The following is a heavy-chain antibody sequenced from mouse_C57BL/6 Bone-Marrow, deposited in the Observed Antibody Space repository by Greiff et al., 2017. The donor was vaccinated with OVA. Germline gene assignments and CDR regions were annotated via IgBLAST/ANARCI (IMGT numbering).Heavy chain of an antibody. V-gene: IGHV1-18*01. CDR1: GYTFTDYN. Sequence: VQLQQSGPELVKPGASVKIPCKASGYTFTDYNMDWVKQSHGKSLEWIGDINPNNGGTIYNQKFNGKATLTVDKSSSTSYMELRSLISEDTSFYYCARGGDLWLTLYYYAMDDGGQGTSVTVSS. D-gene: IGHD2-2*01. J-gene: IGHJ4*01. CDR2: INPNNGGT. CDR3: ARGGDLWLTLYYYAMDD.